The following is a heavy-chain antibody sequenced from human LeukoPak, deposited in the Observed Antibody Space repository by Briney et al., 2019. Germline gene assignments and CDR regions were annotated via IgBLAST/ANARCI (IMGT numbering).Heavy chain of an antibody. V-gene: IGHV3-21*01. CDR3: ARVGTTRGHDIVVVPAAHAPFDY. J-gene: IGHJ4*02. D-gene: IGHD2-2*01. CDR1: GFTFRSYS. CDR2: ISSSSGYI. Sequence: MAGGSLRLSCAASGFTFRSYSMNWVRQAPGKGLEWVSSISSSSGYIYYAVSVKGRFTISRDNAKNSLYLQMNSLRAEDTAVYYCARVGTTRGHDIVVVPAAHAPFDYWGQGTLVTVSS.